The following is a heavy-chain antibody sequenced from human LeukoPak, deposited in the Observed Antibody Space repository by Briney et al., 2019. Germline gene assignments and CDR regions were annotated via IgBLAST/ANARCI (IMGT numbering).Heavy chain of an antibody. CDR2: ISAYNGNT. V-gene: IGHV1-18*01. J-gene: IGHJ5*02. CDR1: GYTFTSYG. CDR3: ATEIAVAGTHWNWFDR. Sequence: ASVKVSCKASGYTFTSYGISWVRQAPGQGLEWMGWISAYNGNTNYSQKLQGRVTMTTDTSTNTTYMQLRNLQPDDTAAYYYATEIAVAGTHWNWFDRGGQGSLVTV. D-gene: IGHD6-19*01.